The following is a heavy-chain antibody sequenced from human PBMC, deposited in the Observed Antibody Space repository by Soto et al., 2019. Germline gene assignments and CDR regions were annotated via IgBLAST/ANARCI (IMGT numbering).Heavy chain of an antibody. J-gene: IGHJ3*02. CDR1: GYTFTGYY. V-gene: IGHV1-2*04. CDR3: ARQLMYYYFWSGLDAFYI. D-gene: IGHD3-3*01. CDR2: INPNSGGT. Sequence: ASVKVSCKASGYTFTGYYMHWVRQAPGQGFEWMGWINPNSGGTNYAQKFQGWVTMTRDTSISTAYMELSRLRSDDTAVYYCARQLMYYYFWSGLDAFYIWGQGTMVTVSS.